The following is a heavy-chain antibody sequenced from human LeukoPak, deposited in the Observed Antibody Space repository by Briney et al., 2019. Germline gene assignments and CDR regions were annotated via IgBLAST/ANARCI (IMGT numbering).Heavy chain of an antibody. J-gene: IGHJ6*03. CDR2: TSSSSRYI. CDR1: GFTFSSYS. CDR3: ARDATVTTFYYYYYMDV. Sequence: PGGSLTLSCAASGFTFSSYSMNWVRPAPGKGLEWVLSTSSSSRYICYADSVKSRFTISRDNAKNSLYLQMKSLRAEDTAVYYCARDATVTTFYYYYYMDVWGKGTTVTVSS. D-gene: IGHD4-17*01. V-gene: IGHV3-21*01.